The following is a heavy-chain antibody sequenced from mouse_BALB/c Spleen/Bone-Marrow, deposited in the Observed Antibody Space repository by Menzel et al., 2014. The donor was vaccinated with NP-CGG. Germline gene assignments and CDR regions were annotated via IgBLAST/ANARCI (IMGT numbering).Heavy chain of an antibody. CDR1: GLNIKDIY. J-gene: IGHJ2*01. D-gene: IGHD3-3*01. V-gene: IGHV14-3*02. CDR2: IDPANGYT. Sequence: EVQLQQSGAELVKPGASVRLSCTASGLNIKDIYIHWMKQRPEQGLEWIGRIDPANGYTKFDPKFQDKATITADTSSNTANLQLGILTSEDTAVYYCASSGTGGYFDCWGQGTTRTVSS. CDR3: ASSGTGGYFDC.